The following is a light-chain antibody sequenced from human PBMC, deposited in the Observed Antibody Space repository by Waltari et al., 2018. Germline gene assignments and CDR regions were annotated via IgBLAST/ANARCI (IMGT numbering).Light chain of an antibody. V-gene: IGLV1-51*02. J-gene: IGLJ3*02. CDR2: DDN. Sequence: QSLLTQPPSLSAAPGQRVTIYCSGTSPNIGGHDVLWYQQFPGKAPPLLLYDDNRRPPGIPDRFSGSKSATSASLAISRLQTGDEADYYCGTWDSSLAVWMFGGGTRLTVL. CDR3: GTWDSSLAVWM. CDR1: SPNIGGHD.